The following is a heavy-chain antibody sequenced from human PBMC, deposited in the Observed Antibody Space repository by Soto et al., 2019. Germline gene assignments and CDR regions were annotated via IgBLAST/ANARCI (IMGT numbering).Heavy chain of an antibody. D-gene: IGHD2-2*01. J-gene: IGHJ4*02. Sequence: EVQLVESGGGLVKPGGSLRLSCAASGFTFSSYSMNWVRQAPGKGLEWVSSISSSSSYIYYADSVKGRFTISRDNAKNSLYLQMNSLRAEDTAVYYCASHSAAIGRRGENFDYWGQGTLVTVSS. CDR2: ISSSSSYI. CDR1: GFTFSSYS. CDR3: ASHSAAIGRRGENFDY. V-gene: IGHV3-21*01.